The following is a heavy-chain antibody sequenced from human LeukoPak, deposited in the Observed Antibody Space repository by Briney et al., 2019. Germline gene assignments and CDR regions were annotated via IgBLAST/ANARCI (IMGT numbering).Heavy chain of an antibody. V-gene: IGHV3-23*01. CDR1: GSTFSSYA. J-gene: IGHJ3*02. D-gene: IGHD2-15*01. CDR2: ISGSGGST. CDR3: AKGSEDIVVVVDGPGGDDAFDI. Sequence: GGSLRLSCAASGSTFSSYAMSWVRQAPGKGLEWVSAISGSGGSTYYADSVKGRFTISRDNSKNTLYLQMNSLRAEDTAVYYGAKGSEDIVVVVDGPGGDDAFDIWGQGTMVTVSS.